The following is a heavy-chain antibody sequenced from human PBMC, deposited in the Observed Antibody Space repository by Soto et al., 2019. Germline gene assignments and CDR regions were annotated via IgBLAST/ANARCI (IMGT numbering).Heavy chain of an antibody. CDR3: ARESTVTTYYYYGMDV. J-gene: IGHJ6*02. V-gene: IGHV1-3*01. D-gene: IGHD4-4*01. Sequence: ASVKVSCKASGYTFTSYAMHWVRQAPGQRLEWMGWINAGNGNTKYSQKFQGRVTITRDTSASTAYMELSSLRSEDTAVYYCARESTVTTYYYYGMDVWGQGTTVTVSS. CDR2: INAGNGNT. CDR1: GYTFTSYA.